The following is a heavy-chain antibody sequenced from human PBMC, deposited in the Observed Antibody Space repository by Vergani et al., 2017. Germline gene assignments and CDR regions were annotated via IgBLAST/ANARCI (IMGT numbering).Heavy chain of an antibody. CDR2: LSASDRRT. CDR1: GFTFIMHA. D-gene: IGHD6-19*01. V-gene: IGHV3-23*01. Sequence: EVQLLESGGGLAQPGGSLRLSCAASGFTFIMHAMSWVRQAPGKGLEWVSTLSASDRRTHYADSVKGRFTISRDNSKNTLFLHMNSLRPEDTAVYYCAKVGRSEVAGTCGAFDIWGQGTMVTVSS. CDR3: AKVGRSEVAGTCGAFDI. J-gene: IGHJ3*02.